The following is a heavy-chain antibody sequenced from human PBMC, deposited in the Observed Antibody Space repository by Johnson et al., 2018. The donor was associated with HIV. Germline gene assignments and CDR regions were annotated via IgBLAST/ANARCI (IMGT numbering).Heavy chain of an antibody. CDR3: ARTNWNDDAGGAIDI. V-gene: IGHV3-66*01. CDR1: EFTFGSFT. Sequence: VQLVESGGGLVQPGGSLRLSCAASEFTFGSFTMHWVRQAPGKGLEWVSVIYSGGSTYYADSVKGRFTISRDNSKNTLYLQMNSLRAEDTAVYYCARTNWNDDAGGAIDIWDQGTTVTVSS. J-gene: IGHJ3*02. D-gene: IGHD1-1*01. CDR2: IYSGGST.